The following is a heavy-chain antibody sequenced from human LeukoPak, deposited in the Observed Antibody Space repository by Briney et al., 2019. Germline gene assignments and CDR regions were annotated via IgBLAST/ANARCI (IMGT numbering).Heavy chain of an antibody. D-gene: IGHD3-22*01. CDR2: IRSSSSNI. CDR3: ARDQYYYDSSGYYLWDAFDI. CDR1: GFTFSSYG. J-gene: IGHJ3*02. Sequence: GGSLRLSCAASGFTFSSYGMNWVRQSPGKGLEWLSYIRSSSSNIYYADSVKGRFTISGDNAKNSLYLQMNSLRDEDTAVYYCARDQYYYDSSGYYLWDAFDIWGQGTMVTVSS. V-gene: IGHV3-48*02.